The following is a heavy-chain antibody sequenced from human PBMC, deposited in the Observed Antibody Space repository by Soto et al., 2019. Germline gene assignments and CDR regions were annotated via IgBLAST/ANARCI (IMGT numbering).Heavy chain of an antibody. J-gene: IGHJ5*01. CDR3: ATDGFCCDILTGYPNWF. V-gene: IGHV1-18*04. CDR2: ISAYNGNK. CDR1: GSNFTSYG. Sequence: APVKASCRVSGSNFTSYGIRWVRQAPGPGLEWMGWISAYNGNKNYAKKLQGRVTMTTNTSTRTAYMELRGLTSDDTAVNYSATDGFCCDILTGYPNWF. D-gene: IGHD3-9*01.